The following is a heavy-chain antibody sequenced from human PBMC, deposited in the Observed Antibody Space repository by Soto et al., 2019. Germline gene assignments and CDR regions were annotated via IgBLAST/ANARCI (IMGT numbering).Heavy chain of an antibody. CDR1: GGSISSSSYY. V-gene: IGHV4-39*01. J-gene: IGHJ4*02. D-gene: IGHD1-1*01. CDR2: IYYSGST. Sequence: QLQLQESGPGLVKPSETLSLTCTVSGGSISSSSYYWGWIRQPPGKGLEWIGSIYYSGSTYYNPSLKSRVTISVDTSKNQFSLKLSSVTAADTAVYYCARLFPELEPQGWRLYYFDYWGQGTLVTVSS. CDR3: ARLFPELEPQGWRLYYFDY.